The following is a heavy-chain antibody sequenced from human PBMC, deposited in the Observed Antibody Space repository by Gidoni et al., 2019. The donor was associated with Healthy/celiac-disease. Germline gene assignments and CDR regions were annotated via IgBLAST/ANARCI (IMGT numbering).Heavy chain of an antibody. CDR1: GFPFSSYC. D-gene: IGHD5-18*01. J-gene: IGHJ4*02. Sequence: QVQLVESVGGVVQPGRFLRLSCAASGFPFSSYCMHWVRQAPGKGLEWVAVISYDGSNKYYADSVKGRFTISRDNSKNTLYLQMNSLRAEDTAVYYCAKDRGYSYGHTSPDYWGQGTLVTVSS. CDR3: AKDRGYSYGHTSPDY. V-gene: IGHV3-30*18. CDR2: ISYDGSNK.